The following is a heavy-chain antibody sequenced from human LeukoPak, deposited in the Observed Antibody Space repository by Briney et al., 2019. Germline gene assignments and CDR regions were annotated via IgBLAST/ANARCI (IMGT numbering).Heavy chain of an antibody. D-gene: IGHD2-15*01. J-gene: IGHJ4*02. Sequence: GASVKVSCKASGYTFTGYYMHWVRQAPGQGLEWMGRINPNSGGTNYAQKLQGRVTMTRDTSISTAYMELSRLRSDDTAVYYCARLGYCSGGSCDGFDYWGQGTLVTVSS. CDR3: ARLGYCSGGSCDGFDY. V-gene: IGHV1-2*06. CDR2: INPNSGGT. CDR1: GYTFTGYY.